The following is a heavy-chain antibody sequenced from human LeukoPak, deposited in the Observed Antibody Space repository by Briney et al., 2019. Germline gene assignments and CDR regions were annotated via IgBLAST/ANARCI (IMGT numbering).Heavy chain of an antibody. V-gene: IGHV3-21*01. CDR2: ISSSSSYI. CDR1: GCTFSSYS. Sequence: GGSLRLSCAASGCTFSSYSMNWVRQAPGKGLEWISSISSSSSYIYYADSVKGRFTISRDNAKNSLYLQMTSLRAEDTAVYYCARGGGSSWFFDYWGQAAMVTVSS. CDR3: ARGGGSSWFFDY. J-gene: IGHJ4*02. D-gene: IGHD6-13*01.